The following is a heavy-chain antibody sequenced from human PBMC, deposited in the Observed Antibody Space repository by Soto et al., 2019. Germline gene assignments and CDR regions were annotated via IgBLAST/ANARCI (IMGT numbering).Heavy chain of an antibody. CDR2: VFWHDDK. J-gene: IGHJ4*02. CDR3: ARAYTYDFDY. V-gene: IGHV2-5*01. CDR1: GFSFGVSGVG. Sequence: QITLKESGPTLVKPTQTLTLTCTFSGFSFGVSGVGVGWIRQPPGKALEWLALVFWHDDKRYNPSLRSRLTITKAARKIQVVLTMTNMDPLGTATYLCARAYTYDFDYWGQGTLVSVSS. D-gene: IGHD5-18*01.